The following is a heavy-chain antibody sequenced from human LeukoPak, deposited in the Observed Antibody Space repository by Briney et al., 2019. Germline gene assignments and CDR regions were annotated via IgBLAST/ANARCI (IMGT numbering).Heavy chain of an antibody. Sequence: PGGSLRLSCAASGFTFSSYAMSWVRQAPGKGLEWVSLISDSGGSTYYADSVKGRFTISRDKSKNTLYLQMNSLRAEDTAVYYCAKPVSGSYSVSSLGFDYWGQGTLVTVSS. CDR3: AKPVSGSYSVSSLGFDY. J-gene: IGHJ4*02. D-gene: IGHD3-10*01. CDR2: ISDSGGST. V-gene: IGHV3-23*01. CDR1: GFTFSSYA.